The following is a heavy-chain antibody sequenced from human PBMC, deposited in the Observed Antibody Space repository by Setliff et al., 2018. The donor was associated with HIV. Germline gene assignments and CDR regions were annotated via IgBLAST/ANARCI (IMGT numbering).Heavy chain of an antibody. D-gene: IGHD1-7*01. V-gene: IGHV2-5*01. CDR3: AHSGRELRGPYFDY. Sequence: GSGPTLVNPTQTLTLTCDFSGFSLSTSGVGVGWIRQPPGKALEWVALLYWNDDKRYSPSLRNRLTITRYTSKKRIVLTVASLNRADSATYYCAHSGRELRGPYFDYWGQGIPVTVSS. J-gene: IGHJ4*02. CDR1: GFSLSTSGVG. CDR2: LYWNDDK.